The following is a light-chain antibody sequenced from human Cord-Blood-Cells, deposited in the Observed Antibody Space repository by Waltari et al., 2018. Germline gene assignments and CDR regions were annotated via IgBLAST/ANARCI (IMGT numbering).Light chain of an antibody. Sequence: QSALTQPASVSGSPGQSITTSCTGTSSHVGGYNYVPWYQQHPGKAPELMIYDVSKRPSGVSNRFSGSKSGNPASLTISGLQAEDEADYYCSSYTSSSTPYVFGTGTKVTVL. CDR1: SSHVGGYNY. J-gene: IGLJ1*01. CDR3: SSYTSSSTPYV. CDR2: DVS. V-gene: IGLV2-14*01.